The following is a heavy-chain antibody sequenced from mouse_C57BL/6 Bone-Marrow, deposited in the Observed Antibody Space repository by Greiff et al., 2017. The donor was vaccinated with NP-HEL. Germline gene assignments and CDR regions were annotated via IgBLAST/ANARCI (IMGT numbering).Heavy chain of an antibody. Sequence: VQLQESGAELARPGASVKLSCKASGYTFTSYGISWVKQRTGQGLEWIGEIYPRRGNTYYNEKFKGTATLTADKSSSTAYMELRSLTSEDSAVYFCAGRGAGEFAYWGQGTLVTVSA. CDR3: AGRGAGEFAY. CDR2: IYPRRGNT. CDR1: GYTFTSYG. V-gene: IGHV1-81*01. J-gene: IGHJ3*01.